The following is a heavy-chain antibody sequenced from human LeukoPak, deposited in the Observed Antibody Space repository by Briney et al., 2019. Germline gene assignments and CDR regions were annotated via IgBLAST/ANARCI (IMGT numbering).Heavy chain of an antibody. J-gene: IGHJ5*02. CDR3: GYCSSASCYENWFDP. CDR1: GYIFTSYW. D-gene: IGHD2-2*01. V-gene: IGHV5-10-1*01. CDR2: IDPSDSYT. Sequence: GESLQISCKGSGYIFTSYWISWVRQMPGKGLEWMGRIDPSDSYTNYSPSFQGHVTTSADKSTSTAYLQWSSLKASDTAMYYCGYCSSASCYENWFDPWGQGTLVTVSS.